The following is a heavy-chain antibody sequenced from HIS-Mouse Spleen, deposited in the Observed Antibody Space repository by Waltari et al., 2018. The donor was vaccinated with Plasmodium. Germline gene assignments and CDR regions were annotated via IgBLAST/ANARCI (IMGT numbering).Heavy chain of an antibody. CDR1: GFTFSRSW. J-gene: IGHJ2*01. V-gene: IGHV3-7*01. CDR2: IKQDGSEK. CDR3: ASSWYWYFDL. D-gene: IGHD6-13*01. Sequence: EVQLVESGGGLVQPGGSLRLSCAASGFTFSRSWMSWVRQAPGKGLEWVANIKQDGSEKYYVDSVKGRFTISRDNAKNSLYLQMNSLRAEDTAVYYCASSWYWYFDLWGRGTLVTVPS.